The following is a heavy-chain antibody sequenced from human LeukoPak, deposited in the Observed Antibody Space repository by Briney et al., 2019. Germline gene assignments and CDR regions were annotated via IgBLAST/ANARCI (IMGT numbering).Heavy chain of an antibody. V-gene: IGHV3-53*01. D-gene: IGHD2-2*01. J-gene: IGHJ4*02. CDR1: GFTVSTYY. CDR2: IYSGGST. Sequence: PGGSLRLSCAASGFTVSTYYMTWVRQAPGKGLVCVSVIYSGGSTYYADSVKGRFTVSRDNYKNTLYLQMNSLRAEDTAMYYCARGLGYCTSTTCLLPFDYWGQGTLVTVSS. CDR3: ARGLGYCTSTTCLLPFDY.